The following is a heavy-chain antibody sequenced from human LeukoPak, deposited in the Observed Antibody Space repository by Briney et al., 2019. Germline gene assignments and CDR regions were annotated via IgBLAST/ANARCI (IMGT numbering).Heavy chain of an antibody. CDR2: IYYSGST. CDR1: GGSISSSSYY. V-gene: IGHV4-39*01. CDR3: ARLSGSYYDY. Sequence: SETLSLTCTVSGGSISSSSYYWGWIRQPPGKGLEWIGSIYYSGSTYYNPSLKSRVTISVDTSKNQFSLKLSSVTAADTAVYYCARLSGSYYDYWGQGTLVTVSS. J-gene: IGHJ4*02. D-gene: IGHD1-26*01.